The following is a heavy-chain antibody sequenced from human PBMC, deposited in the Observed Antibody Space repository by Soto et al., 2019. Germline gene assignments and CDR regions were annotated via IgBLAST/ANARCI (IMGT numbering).Heavy chain of an antibody. CDR1: GYMFTGFY. J-gene: IGHJ6*02. Sequence: GASVKVSCKASGYMFTGFYLHWVRQAPGQGLEWMGWINPNNGVTTYAKNFQGRVTMTRDSSISTAYMELSSLRSDDTAVYYCARELHGYGMDVWGQGTTVTVSS. CDR3: ARELHGYGMDV. D-gene: IGHD4-4*01. V-gene: IGHV1-2*02. CDR2: INPNNGVT.